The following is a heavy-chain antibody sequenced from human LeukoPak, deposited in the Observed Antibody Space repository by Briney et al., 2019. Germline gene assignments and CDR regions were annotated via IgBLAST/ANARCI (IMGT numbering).Heavy chain of an antibody. V-gene: IGHV7-4-1*02. CDR2: INTNTGDS. Sequence: ASVKVSCKASGYTFTSYAMNWVRQAPGQGLEWMGWINTNTGDSTYAQGFTGRFVFSLDTSVSTAYLQISSLKAEDTAVYYCANTYDSSGYRVYYMDVWGKGTTVTVSS. D-gene: IGHD3-22*01. CDR1: GYTFTSYA. J-gene: IGHJ6*03. CDR3: ANTYDSSGYRVYYMDV.